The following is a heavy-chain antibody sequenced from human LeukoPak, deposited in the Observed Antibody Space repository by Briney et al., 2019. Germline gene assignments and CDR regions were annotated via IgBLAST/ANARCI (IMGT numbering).Heavy chain of an antibody. CDR3: AELGITMIGGV. J-gene: IGHJ6*04. CDR1: GGSFSDYY. V-gene: IGHV4-34*01. D-gene: IGHD3-10*02. Sequence: SETLSFTCAVYGGSFSDYYWSWLRQPPGKGLEWIGEINHSGSTNYNPSLKSRATISVDTSKNQFSLKLNSVTAEDTAVYYCAELGITMIGGVWGKGTTVTISS. CDR2: INHSGST.